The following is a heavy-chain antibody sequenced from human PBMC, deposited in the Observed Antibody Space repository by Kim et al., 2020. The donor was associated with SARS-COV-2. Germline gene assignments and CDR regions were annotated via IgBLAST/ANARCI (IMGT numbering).Heavy chain of an antibody. CDR3: ATEGWWELLVDYYGMDV. V-gene: IGHV3-23*01. CDR2: ISGSGGST. CDR1: GFTFSSYA. Sequence: GGSLRLSCAASGFTFSSYAMSWVRQAPGKGLEWVSAISGSGGSTYYADSVKGRFTISRDNSKNTLYLQMNSLRAEDTAVYYCATEGWWELLVDYYGMDVSGQGTTVTVSS. J-gene: IGHJ6*02. D-gene: IGHD1-26*01.